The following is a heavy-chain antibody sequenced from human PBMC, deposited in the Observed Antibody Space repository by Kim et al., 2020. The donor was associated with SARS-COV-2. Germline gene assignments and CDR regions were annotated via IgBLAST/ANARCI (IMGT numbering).Heavy chain of an antibody. CDR2: IKSDGSST. CDR1: GFTFSSYW. V-gene: IGHV3-74*01. CDR3: ARDTSGYYAN. D-gene: IGHD3-22*01. J-gene: IGHJ4*02. Sequence: GGSLRLSCAASGFTFSSYWMHWVRQVPGKGLVWVSRIKSDGSSTSYAGSVKGRFTISRDNAKNTLYLQMNSLRAEDTAVYYCARDTSGYYANWGQGTLVTVSS.